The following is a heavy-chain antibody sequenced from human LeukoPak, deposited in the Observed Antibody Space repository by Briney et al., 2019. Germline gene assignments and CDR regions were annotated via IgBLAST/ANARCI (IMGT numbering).Heavy chain of an antibody. CDR3: AKDQVTSLAGGAFDI. D-gene: IGHD4-11*01. CDR2: ISGSGGST. CDR1: GFTFNDFA. V-gene: IGHV3-23*01. Sequence: PGGSLRLSCAASGFTFNDFAMHWVRQTPGKGLEWVSGISGSGGSTYYADSVKGRLTISRDNSKNTLYLQMNSLRAEDTAVYYCAKDQVTSLAGGAFDIWGQGTMVTVSS. J-gene: IGHJ3*02.